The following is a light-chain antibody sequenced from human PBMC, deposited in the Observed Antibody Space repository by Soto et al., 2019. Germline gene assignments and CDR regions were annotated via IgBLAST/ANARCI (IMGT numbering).Light chain of an antibody. V-gene: IGKV3-20*01. Sequence: EIVLTQSPGTLSLSPGERATLSCRASQSVSSSYLAWYQQKPGQAPRLLIYGASSRATGIPDRFSGSGSGTDLILTISRLEPEDFAVYYCQQYGSSCTFGGGTKVEIK. CDR2: GAS. J-gene: IGKJ4*01. CDR3: QQYGSSCT. CDR1: QSVSSSY.